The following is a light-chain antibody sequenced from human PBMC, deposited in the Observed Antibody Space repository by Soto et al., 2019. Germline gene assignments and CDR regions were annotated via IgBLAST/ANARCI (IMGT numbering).Light chain of an antibody. J-gene: IGKJ1*01. Sequence: EVVLTQSPGTLSLSPRERATLSCRASQSVSNNYLAWYQHKPGQAPRLLIYGASNRAPGIPDRFSGSGSGPDFTLTISRPEPDDSAVYYCQQYAASPRTFGQGTLMEVK. CDR3: QQYAASPRT. CDR2: GAS. V-gene: IGKV3-20*01. CDR1: QSVSNNY.